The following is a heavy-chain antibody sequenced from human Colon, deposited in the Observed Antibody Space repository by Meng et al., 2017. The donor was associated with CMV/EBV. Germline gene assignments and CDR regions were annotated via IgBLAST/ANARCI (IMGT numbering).Heavy chain of an antibody. V-gene: IGHV5-51*01. CDR3: ARATYSAYDYGMDF. CDR2: IYPGDSDT. J-gene: IGHJ6*02. CDR1: GYSFSTYW. Sequence: GESLKISCKASGYSFSTYWIGWVRQMPGKGLEWMGIIYPGDSDTRYSPSFQGQVTISADKSISTAYLQWSSLKASDTAMYYCARATYSAYDYGMDFWGQGTTVTVSS. D-gene: IGHD5-12*01.